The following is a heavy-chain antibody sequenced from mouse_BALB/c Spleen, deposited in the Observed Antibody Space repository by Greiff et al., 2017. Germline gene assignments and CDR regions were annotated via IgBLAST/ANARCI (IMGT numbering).Heavy chain of an antibody. CDR2: IRSKSNNYAT. CDR3: VRDLTTGTWFAY. D-gene: IGHD2-12*01. CDR1: GFTFNTNA. J-gene: IGHJ3*01. V-gene: IGHV10S3*01. Sequence: GGGLVQPKGSLKLSCAASGFTFNTNAMNWVRQAPGKGLEWVARIRSKSNNYATYYADSVKDRFTISRDDSQSMLYLQMNNLKTEDTAMYYCVRDLTTGTWFAYWGQGTLVTVSA.